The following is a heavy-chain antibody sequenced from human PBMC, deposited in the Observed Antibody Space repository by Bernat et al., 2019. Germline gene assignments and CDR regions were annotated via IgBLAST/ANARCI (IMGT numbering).Heavy chain of an antibody. Sequence: EVQLVESGGGLVKPGESLRLSCAASGLTFSSFSMNWVRQAPGRGLEWVSSISSGSAYIWYADSVKARFNISRDDAKNTLNLQMNSLRAEDTAVYDGARDNNYYDWGKGFDHWGQGTLVTVSS. J-gene: IGHJ4*02. CDR2: ISSGSAYI. CDR1: GLTFSSFS. V-gene: IGHV3-21*01. D-gene: IGHD3-10*01. CDR3: ARDNNYYDWGKGFDH.